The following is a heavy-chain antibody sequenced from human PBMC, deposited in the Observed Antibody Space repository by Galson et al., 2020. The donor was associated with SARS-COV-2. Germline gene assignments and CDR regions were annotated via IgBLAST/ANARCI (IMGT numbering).Heavy chain of an antibody. CDR3: ARDFGSSWYAHFDY. D-gene: IGHD6-13*01. CDR2: ISSSSSYI. Sequence: GESLKISCAASGFTFSSYSMNWVRQAPGKGLEWVSSISSSSSYIYYADSVKGRFTISRDNAKNSLYLQMNSLRAEDTAVYYCARDFGSSWYAHFDYWGQGTLVTVSS. CDR1: GFTFSSYS. J-gene: IGHJ4*02. V-gene: IGHV3-21*01.